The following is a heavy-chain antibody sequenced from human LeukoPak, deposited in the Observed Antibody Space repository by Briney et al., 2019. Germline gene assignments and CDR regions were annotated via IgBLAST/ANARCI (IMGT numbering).Heavy chain of an antibody. Sequence: SETLSLTCTVSGGSISSYYWSWIRQPPGEGLEWIGYIYYSGSTNYNPSLKSRVTISVDTSKNQFSLKLSSVTAADTAVYYCARAYCGGDCPRGAFDIWGQGTMVTVSS. V-gene: IGHV4-59*01. D-gene: IGHD2-21*01. J-gene: IGHJ3*02. CDR2: IYYSGST. CDR1: GGSISSYY. CDR3: ARAYCGGDCPRGAFDI.